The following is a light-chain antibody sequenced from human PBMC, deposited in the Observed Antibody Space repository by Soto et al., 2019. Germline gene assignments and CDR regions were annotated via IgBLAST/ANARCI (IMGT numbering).Light chain of an antibody. CDR3: QQYNKWPWT. Sequence: EIVMTQSPATLSVSPGGRATLSCRASQSISDTLAWYQQKPGQAPRLLIYSASRGATGFPARFSGSGSGSDFTLTISRLQSEHFAVYFWQQYNKWPWTFGQRTKVDIK. CDR1: QSISDT. CDR2: SAS. V-gene: IGKV3-15*01. J-gene: IGKJ1*01.